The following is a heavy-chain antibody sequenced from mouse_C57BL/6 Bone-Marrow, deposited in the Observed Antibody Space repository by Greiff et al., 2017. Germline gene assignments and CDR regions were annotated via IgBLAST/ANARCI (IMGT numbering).Heavy chain of an antibody. CDR1: GFNIKDDY. J-gene: IGHJ3*01. Sequence: EVQLQQSGAELVRPGASVKLSCTASGFNIKDDYMHWVKQRPEQGLEWIGWIDPENGDTEYASKFQGKATITADTSSNTAYLQLSSLTSEDTAVYYCTSSDYVFAYWGQGTLVTVSA. CDR2: IDPENGDT. CDR3: TSSDYVFAY. V-gene: IGHV14-4*01. D-gene: IGHD2-13*01.